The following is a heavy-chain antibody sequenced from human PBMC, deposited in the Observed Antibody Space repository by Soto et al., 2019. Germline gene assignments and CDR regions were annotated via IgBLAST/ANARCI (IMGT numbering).Heavy chain of an antibody. J-gene: IGHJ4*02. CDR1: GHTFTGHH. D-gene: IGHD7-27*01. CDR3: GLEPTGTGGFDY. CDR2: IDLDIGDT. V-gene: IGHV1-2*02. Sequence: ASVKVSCKASGHTFTGHHMHWVRQAPGQGLEWMGLIDLDIGDTKYAQKFQGRITSTSDTSITTAYMELRGLRSDDTAVYYCGLEPTGTGGFDYWGQGTLVTVSS.